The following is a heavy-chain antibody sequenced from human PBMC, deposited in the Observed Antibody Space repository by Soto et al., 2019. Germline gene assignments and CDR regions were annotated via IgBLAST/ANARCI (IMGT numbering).Heavy chain of an antibody. CDR1: GFTFSSYA. Sequence: GGSLRLSCAASGFTFSSYAMSWVRQAPGKGLEWVSALSGSGGSTYYADSVKGRFTISRDNSKNTLSLQMNSLRAEDTAIYYCARDRYCSGGSCYLNYWGQGTLVTVSS. CDR2: LSGSGGST. V-gene: IGHV3-23*01. CDR3: ARDRYCSGGSCYLNY. D-gene: IGHD2-15*01. J-gene: IGHJ4*02.